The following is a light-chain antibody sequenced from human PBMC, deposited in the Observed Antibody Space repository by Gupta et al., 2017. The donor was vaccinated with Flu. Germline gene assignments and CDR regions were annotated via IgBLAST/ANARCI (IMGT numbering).Light chain of an antibody. CDR1: SSNLGNHY. CDR2: DNN. CDR3: GTWYSSRSAGV. J-gene: IGLJ3*02. V-gene: IGLV1-51*01. Sequence: QSVLTQPPSVSAAPGQKVTISCSGSSSNLGNHYVSWYQQHPGTAPKLLIYDNNKRPSGIPDRFSGSKSGTSATLGITGLQTGDEADYYCGTWYSSRSAGVFGGGTKLTVL.